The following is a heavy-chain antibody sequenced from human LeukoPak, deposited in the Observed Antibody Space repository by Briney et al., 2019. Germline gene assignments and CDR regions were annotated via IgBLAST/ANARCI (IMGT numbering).Heavy chain of an antibody. V-gene: IGHV3-66*01. CDR3: ARDRSSGWGLGH. D-gene: IGHD6-19*01. CDR1: GFTVSSNY. Sequence: GGSLRLSCAASGFTVSSNYMSWVRQAPGKGLEWVSVTYGGGTTYYADSVKGRFTISRDNSKNTLYLQMNSLRAEDTAVYYCARDRSSGWGLGHWGQGTLVTVSS. J-gene: IGHJ4*02. CDR2: TYGGGTT.